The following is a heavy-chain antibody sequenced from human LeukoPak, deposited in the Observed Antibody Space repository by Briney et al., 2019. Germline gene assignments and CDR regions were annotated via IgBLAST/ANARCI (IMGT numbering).Heavy chain of an antibody. CDR2: INHSGST. V-gene: IGHV4-34*01. J-gene: IGHJ4*02. CDR3: AREAGLIFDY. Sequence: SETLSLTCAVYGGSFSGYYWSWIRQPPGKGLEWIGEINHSGSTNYNPSLKSRVTISVDTSKNQFSLKLSSVTAADTAVYYCAREAGLIFDYWGQGTLVTVSS. D-gene: IGHD6-19*01. CDR1: GGSFSGYY.